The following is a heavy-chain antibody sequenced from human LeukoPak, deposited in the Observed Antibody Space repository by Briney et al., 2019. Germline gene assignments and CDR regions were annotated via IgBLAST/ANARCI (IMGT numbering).Heavy chain of an antibody. CDR1: GFTFSNSD. J-gene: IGHJ6*02. CDR3: VRDSRYCPDV. Sequence: PGGSLRLSCAASGFTFSNSDMHWVRQAPGKGLVWVSRLISDGSSASYADSVKGRFTISRDNTKNILYLQMNSLRAEDTAVYYCVRDSRYCPDVWGQGTTVTVSS. CDR2: LISDGSSA. D-gene: IGHD2-8*02. V-gene: IGHV3-74*01.